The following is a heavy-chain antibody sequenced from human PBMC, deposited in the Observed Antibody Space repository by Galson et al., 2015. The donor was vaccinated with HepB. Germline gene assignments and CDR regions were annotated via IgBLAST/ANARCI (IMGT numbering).Heavy chain of an antibody. CDR3: AISTMVQGVINRGNWFDP. CDR1: GYTFTSYG. V-gene: IGHV1-18*01. J-gene: IGHJ5*02. D-gene: IGHD3-10*01. CDR2: ISAYNGNT. Sequence: QSGAEVKKPGASVKVSCKASGYTFTSYGISWVRQAPGQGLEWMGWISAYNGNTNYAQKLQGRVTMTTDTSTSTAYMELRSLRSDDTAVYYCAISTMVQGVINRGNWFDPWGQGTLVTVSS.